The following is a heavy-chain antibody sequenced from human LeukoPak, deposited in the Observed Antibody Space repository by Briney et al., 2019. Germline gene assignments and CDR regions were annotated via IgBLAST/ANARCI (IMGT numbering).Heavy chain of an antibody. V-gene: IGHV3-7*04. CDR1: GFTFSNYW. D-gene: IGHD2-15*01. Sequence: GGSLRLSCAASGFTFSNYWMNWVRQAPGKGLEWVVNIEQDGGEKNYVDSVKGRFTISRVNAKNSLYLQMNSLRAEDTAVYYCAGGLGWLIDYWGQGTLVTVSS. CDR3: AGGLGWLIDY. J-gene: IGHJ4*02. CDR2: IEQDGGEK.